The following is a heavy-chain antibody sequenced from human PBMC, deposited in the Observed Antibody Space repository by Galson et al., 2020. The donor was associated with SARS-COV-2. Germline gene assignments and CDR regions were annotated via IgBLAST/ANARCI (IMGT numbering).Heavy chain of an antibody. V-gene: IGHV4-39*01. Sequence: SETLSLTCTVLGGSFSTPSYYWGWIRQPPGKGLEWLGNIYYTGSTYYNPSLKSRVTMTVDTSKKQFSLKLRSVTATDTAVYYCARQEYSNGWYEFDNWGQGTLVTVSS. CDR3: ARQEYSNGWYEFDN. CDR1: GGSFSTPSYY. D-gene: IGHD6-19*01. CDR2: IYYTGST. J-gene: IGHJ4*02.